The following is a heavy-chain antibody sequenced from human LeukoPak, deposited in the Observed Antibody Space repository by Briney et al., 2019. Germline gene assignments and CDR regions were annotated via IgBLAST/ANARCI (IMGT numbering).Heavy chain of an antibody. CDR1: GLNFCESA. V-gene: IGHV3-43*02. CDR2: ISADGGSA. CDR3: AKESGKFDS. D-gene: IGHD2-21*01. Sequence: GGSLRLSCVASGLNFCESAMHWVRQAPGKGLEWVSLISADGGSAFSADSVKGRFSISRDNSKNSLYLQMDSLRREDTAMYFCAKESGKFDSWGQGTLVVVSS. J-gene: IGHJ4*02.